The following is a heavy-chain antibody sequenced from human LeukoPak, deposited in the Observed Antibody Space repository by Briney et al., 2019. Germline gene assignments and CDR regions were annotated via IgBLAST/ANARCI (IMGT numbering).Heavy chain of an antibody. D-gene: IGHD2-21*02. V-gene: IGHV1-8*01. Sequence: GASVTVSCTASGYTFTIYDINWVRQAPGQGLEWMGWMNPNSGNTGYAQKFQGRVTMTRTTSISTAYMELSSLRSEDTAVYYCANLAYCGGDCYYSGDYYYYGMDVWGQGTTVTVSS. J-gene: IGHJ6*02. CDR3: ANLAYCGGDCYYSGDYYYYGMDV. CDR2: MNPNSGNT. CDR1: GYTFTIYD.